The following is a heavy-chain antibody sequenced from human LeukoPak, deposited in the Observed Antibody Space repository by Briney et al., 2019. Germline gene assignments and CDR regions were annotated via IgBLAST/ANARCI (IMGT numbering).Heavy chain of an antibody. Sequence: ASVKVSCKASGYTFTSYYMHWVRQAPGQGLEWMGIINPSGGSTSYAQKFQGRVTITRDTSASTAYMELSSLRSEDMAVYYCARDSSGNFDYWGQGTLVTVSS. J-gene: IGHJ4*02. V-gene: IGHV1-46*01. CDR2: INPSGGST. CDR1: GYTFTSYY. D-gene: IGHD6-6*01. CDR3: ARDSSGNFDY.